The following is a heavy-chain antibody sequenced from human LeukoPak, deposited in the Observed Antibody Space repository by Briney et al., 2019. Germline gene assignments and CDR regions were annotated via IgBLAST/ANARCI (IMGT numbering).Heavy chain of an antibody. CDR2: ISYDGSNK. D-gene: IGHD3-22*01. J-gene: IGHJ4*02. CDR3: AKLRDSSGIDY. CDR1: GFTFSSYG. V-gene: IGHV3-30*18. Sequence: PGGSLRLSCAASGFTFSSYGMYWVRQAPGKGLEWVAVISYDGSNKYYADSVKGRFTISRDNSKNTLYLQMNSLRAEDTAVYYCAKLRDSSGIDYWGQGTLVTVSS.